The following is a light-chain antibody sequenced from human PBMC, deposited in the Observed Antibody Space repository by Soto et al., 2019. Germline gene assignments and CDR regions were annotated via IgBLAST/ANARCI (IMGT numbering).Light chain of an antibody. CDR3: QQYARPPFA. Sequence: EIVLTQSPGTLSLSPGERATLSCRASQRISNSYLAWYQQKPGQAPRLLLYDASSRATGIPDRVSGSGSGTDLTLTISRLEPEDFAVYYCQQYARPPFAFGQGNKVEIK. CDR1: QRISNSY. CDR2: DAS. J-gene: IGKJ2*01. V-gene: IGKV3-20*01.